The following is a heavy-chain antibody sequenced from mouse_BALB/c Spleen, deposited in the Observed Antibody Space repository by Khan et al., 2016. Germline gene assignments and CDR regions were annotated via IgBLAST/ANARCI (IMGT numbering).Heavy chain of an antibody. D-gene: IGHD2-4*01. CDR3: ARWGYDYAWFAY. CDR2: IDTNTGEP. CDR1: GYSFTNYG. V-gene: IGHV9-3*02. Sequence: QIQLVQSGPELKKPGETVKLSCTASGYSFTNYGMNWVKQAPGKGLKWMGWIDTNTGEPTYAEALKGRFAFSLETSAITAYLQINNLKIDDTATYFCARWGYDYAWFAYWRQGTLVTVSA. J-gene: IGHJ3*01.